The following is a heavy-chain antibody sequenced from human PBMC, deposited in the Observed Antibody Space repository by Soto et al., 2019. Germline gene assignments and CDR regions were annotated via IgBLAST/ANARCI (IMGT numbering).Heavy chain of an antibody. CDR1: GFTFSSYA. J-gene: IGHJ5*02. V-gene: IGHV3-23*01. Sequence: GGSLRLSCAASGFTFSSYAMSWVRQAPGKGLEWVSAISGSGGSTYYADSVKGRFTISRDNSKNTLYLQMNSLRAEDTAVYYCAKDRRIVVVPAADTDSWFDPWGQGTLVTVSS. D-gene: IGHD2-2*01. CDR3: AKDRRIVVVPAADTDSWFDP. CDR2: ISGSGGST.